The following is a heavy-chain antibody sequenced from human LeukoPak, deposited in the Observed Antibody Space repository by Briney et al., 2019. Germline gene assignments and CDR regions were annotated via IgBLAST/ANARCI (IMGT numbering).Heavy chain of an antibody. V-gene: IGHV3-74*01. Sequence: GGSLRLSCAASGFTFSSYWMHWVRQAPGKGLVWVSRINSDGSSTTCADSVKGRFTISRDNAKNTLYLQMNSLRAEDTAVYYCARVGQALGTYYFDYWGQGTLVTVSS. CDR1: GFTFSSYW. D-gene: IGHD1-1*01. J-gene: IGHJ4*02. CDR2: INSDGSST. CDR3: ARVGQALGTYYFDY.